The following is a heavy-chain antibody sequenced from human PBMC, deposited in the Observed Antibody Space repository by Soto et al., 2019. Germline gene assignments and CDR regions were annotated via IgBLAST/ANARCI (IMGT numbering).Heavy chain of an antibody. Sequence: SETLSLTCTVSGGSISSYYWSWIRQPPGKGLEWIGYIYYSGSTNYNPSLKSRVTISVDTSKNQFSLKLSSVTAADTAVYYCASTGYSSSWYWFDPWGQGTLVTVSS. CDR1: GGSISSYY. D-gene: IGHD6-13*01. V-gene: IGHV4-59*01. CDR2: IYYSGST. CDR3: ASTGYSSSWYWFDP. J-gene: IGHJ5*02.